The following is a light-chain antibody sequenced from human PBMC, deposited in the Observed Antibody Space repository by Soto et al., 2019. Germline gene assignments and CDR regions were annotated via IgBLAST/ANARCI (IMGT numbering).Light chain of an antibody. V-gene: IGKV3-15*01. CDR1: QSVSSN. J-gene: IGKJ1*01. CDR2: GAS. Sequence: EIVVTQSPVTLSVSPGERVTLSCRASQSVSSNLAWYQQKPGQAPRLLIYGASTRATGIPARFSGSGSGTEFTLTISGLQSEDFAVYYCQQYNNWPLTFGQGTKVEIK. CDR3: QQYNNWPLT.